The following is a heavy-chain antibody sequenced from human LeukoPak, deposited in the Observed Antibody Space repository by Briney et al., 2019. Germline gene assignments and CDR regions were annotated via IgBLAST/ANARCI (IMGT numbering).Heavy chain of an antibody. D-gene: IGHD1-26*01. J-gene: IGHJ4*02. CDR2: IYSGGST. CDR1: GFTVSSSY. V-gene: IGHV3-53*01. Sequence: GGSPRLSCAASGFTVSSSYMTWVRQAPGKGLEWVSVIYSGGSTCYADSVKGRFTISKDNSKNALYLQMNRLRAEDTAVYYCASGGMGVFENWGQGTLVTVS. CDR3: ASGGMGVFEN.